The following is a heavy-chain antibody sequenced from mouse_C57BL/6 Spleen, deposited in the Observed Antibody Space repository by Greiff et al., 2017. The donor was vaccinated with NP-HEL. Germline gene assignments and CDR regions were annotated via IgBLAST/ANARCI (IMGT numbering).Heavy chain of an antibody. CDR1: GYTFTDYN. D-gene: IGHD2-10*01. J-gene: IGHJ3*01. CDR3: ASGLLRFAY. CDR2: INPNNGGT. V-gene: IGHV1-18*01. Sequence: EVQLQQSGPELVKPGASVKIPCKASGYTFTDYNMDWVKQSHGKSLEWIGDINPNNGGTIYNQKFKGKATLTVDKSSSTAYMELRSLTSEDTAVYYCASGLLRFAYWGQGTLVTVSA.